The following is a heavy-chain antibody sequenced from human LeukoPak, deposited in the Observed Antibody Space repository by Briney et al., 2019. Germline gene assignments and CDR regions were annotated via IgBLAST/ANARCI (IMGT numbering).Heavy chain of an antibody. D-gene: IGHD1-26*01. CDR2: IYTSGST. CDR3: ARVLFIAGSGSYFFDY. V-gene: IGHV4-61*02. J-gene: IGHJ4*02. Sequence: SQTLSLTCTVSGGSISSGSYYWSWIRQPAGKGLEWIGRIYTSGSTYYNPSLKSRVTISVDTSKHQFSLKLSSVTAADTAVYYCARVLFIAGSGSYFFDYWGQGTLVTVSS. CDR1: GGSISSGSYY.